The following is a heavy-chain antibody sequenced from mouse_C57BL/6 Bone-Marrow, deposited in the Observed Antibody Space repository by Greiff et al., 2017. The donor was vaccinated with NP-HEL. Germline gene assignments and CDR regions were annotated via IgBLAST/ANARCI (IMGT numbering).Heavy chain of an antibody. CDR2: ISDGGSYT. Sequence: EVKVVESGGGLVKPGGSLKLSCAASGFTFSSYAMSWVRQTPEKRLEWVATISDGGSYTYYPDNVKGRFTISRDNAKNNLYLQMSHLKSEDTAMYYCARDGKFYWGQGTLVTVSA. J-gene: IGHJ3*01. CDR1: GFTFSSYA. V-gene: IGHV5-4*01. CDR3: ARDGKFY. D-gene: IGHD4-1*01.